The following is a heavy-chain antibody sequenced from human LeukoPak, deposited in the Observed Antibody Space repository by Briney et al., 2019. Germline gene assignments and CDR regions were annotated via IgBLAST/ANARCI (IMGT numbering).Heavy chain of an antibody. J-gene: IGHJ4*02. D-gene: IGHD3-10*01. CDR2: IFHTGTT. CDR3: AVLEGYYSGSGNYS. Sequence: SETLSLTCAVSGTTISNNNWWNWVRQPPGKGLEWVGDIFHTGTTNYNSSLKSRVTISLDKSKNQFSLKLTSVTAADTAVYYCAVLEGYYSGSGNYSWGQGTLVTVSS. CDR1: GTTISNNNW. V-gene: IGHV4-4*02.